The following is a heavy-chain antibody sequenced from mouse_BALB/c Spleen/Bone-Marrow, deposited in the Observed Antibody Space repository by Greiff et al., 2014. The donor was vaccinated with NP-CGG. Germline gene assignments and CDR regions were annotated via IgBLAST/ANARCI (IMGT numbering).Heavy chain of an antibody. J-gene: IGHJ4*01. CDR3: ARRGLRREAYYAMDY. D-gene: IGHD2-4*01. V-gene: IGHV4-1*02. CDR2: INPDSSTI. Sequence: AAAAVVFSRYWMSWVRQAPGKGLEWIGEINPDSSTINYTPSLKDKFIISRNNAKNTLYLQMSKVRSEDTALYYCARRGLRREAYYAMDYWGQGTSVTVSS. CDR1: AVVFSRYW.